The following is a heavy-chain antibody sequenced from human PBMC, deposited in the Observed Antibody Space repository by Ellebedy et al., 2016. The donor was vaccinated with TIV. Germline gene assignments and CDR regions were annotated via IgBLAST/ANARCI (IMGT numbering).Heavy chain of an antibody. V-gene: IGHV2-26*01. J-gene: IGHJ4*02. CDR3: ARIIPGLPVADDGWGYYFDY. CDR1: GFSFNHAKMG. D-gene: IGHD6-19*01. CDR2: IFSNDEK. Sequence: SGPTLVKPTQTLTLTCTVSGFSFNHAKMGVSWIRQPPGKALEWLAHIFSNDEKSHNASLKSRLTISKDTSKSQVVLTMTNMDSVDTATYYCARIIPGLPVADDGWGYYFDYWGQGILVTVSS.